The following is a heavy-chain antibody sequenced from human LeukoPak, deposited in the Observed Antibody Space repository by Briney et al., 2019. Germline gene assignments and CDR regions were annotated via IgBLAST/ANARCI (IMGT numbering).Heavy chain of an antibody. CDR1: GFTFSSYA. CDR3: AMSTTVTTIDDY. J-gene: IGHJ4*02. CDR2: ISGSGGST. V-gene: IGHV3-23*01. Sequence: GGSLRLSCAASGFTFSSYAMSWVRQAPGKGLEWVSAISGSGGSTYYADSVKGRFTISRDNSKNALYLQMNSLRAEDTAVYYCAMSTTVTTIDDYWGQGTLVTVSS. D-gene: IGHD4-17*01.